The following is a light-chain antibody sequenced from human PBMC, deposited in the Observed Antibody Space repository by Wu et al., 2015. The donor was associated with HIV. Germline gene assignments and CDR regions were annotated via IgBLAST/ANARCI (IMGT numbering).Light chain of an antibody. J-gene: IGKJ1*01. Sequence: EIVLTQSPVTLSLSPGERATLSCRASQNVRFNYLAWYQQKPGQAPRLLIYTASTRATGIPARFSGSGSGAEFTLTISSLQSEDLAVYYCQQYNKWPRSFGQGTKVEVK. CDR1: QNVRFNY. CDR3: QQYNKWPRS. CDR2: TAS. V-gene: IGKV3-15*01.